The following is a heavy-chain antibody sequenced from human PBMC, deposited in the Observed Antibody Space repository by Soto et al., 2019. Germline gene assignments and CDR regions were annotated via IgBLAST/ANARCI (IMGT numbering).Heavy chain of an antibody. CDR3: ATNDVKVAGQDY. Sequence: GWSLRLSCAASGFTFRTYTIHWVRQAPGKGLEWVAVMSYDGNNEYYADSVKDRFTISRDNSKNTMYLQMNSLRVEDTAVYYCATNDVKVAGQDYWGPGTMVTVSS. CDR2: MSYDGNNE. J-gene: IGHJ4*02. D-gene: IGHD6-19*01. CDR1: GFTFRTYT. V-gene: IGHV3-30-3*01.